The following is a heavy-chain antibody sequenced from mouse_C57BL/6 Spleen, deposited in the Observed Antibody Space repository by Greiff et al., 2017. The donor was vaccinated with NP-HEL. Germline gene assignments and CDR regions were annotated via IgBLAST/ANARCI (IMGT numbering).Heavy chain of an antibody. V-gene: IGHV5-4*03. Sequence: EVKLMESGGGLVKPGGSLKLSCAASGFTFSSYAMSWVRQTPEKRLEWVATISDGGSYTYYPDNVKGRFTISRDNAKNNLYLQMSHLKSEDTAMYYCARGPYGNHEAMDYWGQGTSVTVSS. CDR1: GFTFSSYA. CDR2: ISDGGSYT. CDR3: ARGPYGNHEAMDY. D-gene: IGHD2-1*01. J-gene: IGHJ4*01.